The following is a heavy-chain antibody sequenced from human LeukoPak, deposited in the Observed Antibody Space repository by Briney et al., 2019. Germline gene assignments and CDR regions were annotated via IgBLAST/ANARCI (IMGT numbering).Heavy chain of an antibody. CDR2: INPNSGGT. CDR3: ARDLIAAAGTYYYYYMDV. D-gene: IGHD6-13*01. CDR1: GYTFTGYY. J-gene: IGHJ6*03. Sequence: SVKVSCKASGYTFTGYYMHWVRQAPGQGLEWMGWINPNSGGTNYAQKFQGRVTMTRDTSISTAYMELSRLRSDDTAVYYCARDLIAAAGTYYYYYMDVWGKGTTVTVSS. V-gene: IGHV1-2*02.